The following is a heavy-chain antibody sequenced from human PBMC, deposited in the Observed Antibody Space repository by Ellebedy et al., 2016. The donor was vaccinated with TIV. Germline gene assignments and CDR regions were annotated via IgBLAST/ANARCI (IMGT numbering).Heavy chain of an antibody. D-gene: IGHD3-10*01. CDR3: ARTRPGVWFGGL. CDR2: ISYDGSTK. J-gene: IGHJ4*02. Sequence: PGGSLRLSCAASGFTFSSYAMHWVRQAPGKGLEWVAVISYDGSTKYYADSVKGRFTISRDNSKNTLYLQMNSLRAEDTAVYYCARTRPGVWFGGLWGQGTLVTVSS. V-gene: IGHV3-30*04. CDR1: GFTFSSYA.